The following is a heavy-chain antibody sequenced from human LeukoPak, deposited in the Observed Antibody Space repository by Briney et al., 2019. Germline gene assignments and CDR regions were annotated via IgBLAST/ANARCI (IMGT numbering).Heavy chain of an antibody. D-gene: IGHD3-3*01. V-gene: IGHV4-39*07. J-gene: IGHJ6*04. CDR2: IYYTGST. Sequence: KPSETLSLTCTVSGGSVSSTSYYWAWIRQPPGKGLEWIGSIYYTGSTYYNPSLNSRVTILVDTSKSQFSLKLTSVTAADTAVYYCARAPRGGFWGGYPDVWGKGTTVTVSS. CDR3: ARAPRGGFWGGYPDV. CDR1: GGSVSSTSYY.